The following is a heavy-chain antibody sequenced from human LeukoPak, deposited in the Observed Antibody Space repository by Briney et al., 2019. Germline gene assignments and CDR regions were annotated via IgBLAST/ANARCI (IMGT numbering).Heavy chain of an antibody. V-gene: IGHV4-39*07. D-gene: IGHD3-3*01. Sequence: SETLSLTCTVSGGSITSATDYWGWIRQPPGKGLEWIGSMYYSGTTYYNPSLKSRVTISVDTSKNQFSLKLSSVTAADMAVYYCARDRPRGNDFWSGFSGAFDIWGQGTMVTVSS. J-gene: IGHJ3*02. CDR3: ARDRPRGNDFWSGFSGAFDI. CDR1: GGSITSATDY. CDR2: MYYSGTT.